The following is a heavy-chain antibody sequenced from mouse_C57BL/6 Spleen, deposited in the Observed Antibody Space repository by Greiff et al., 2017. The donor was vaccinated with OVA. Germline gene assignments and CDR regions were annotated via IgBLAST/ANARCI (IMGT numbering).Heavy chain of an antibody. V-gene: IGHV1-59*01. CDR3: ARGALMITNAMDY. CDR2: IDPSDSYT. D-gene: IGHD2-4*01. Sequence: QVQLKQPGAELVRPGTSVKLSCKASGYTFTSYWMHWVKQRPGQGLEWIGVIDPSDSYTNYNQKFKGKATLTVDTSSSTAYMQLSSLTSEDSAVYYCARGALMITNAMDYWGQGTSVTVSS. CDR1: GYTFTSYW. J-gene: IGHJ4*01.